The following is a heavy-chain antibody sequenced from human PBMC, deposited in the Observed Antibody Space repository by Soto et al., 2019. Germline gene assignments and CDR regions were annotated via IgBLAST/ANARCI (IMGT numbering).Heavy chain of an antibody. V-gene: IGHV3-9*01. CDR1: GFTFDDYA. Sequence: GGSLRLSCAASGFTFDDYAMHXVRQAPGKGLEWVSGISWNSGSIGYADSVKGRFTISRDNAKNSLYLQMNSLRAEDTALYYCAKATFGLNDAFDIWGQGTMVTVSS. CDR3: AKATFGLNDAFDI. D-gene: IGHD3-16*01. CDR2: ISWNSGSI. J-gene: IGHJ3*02.